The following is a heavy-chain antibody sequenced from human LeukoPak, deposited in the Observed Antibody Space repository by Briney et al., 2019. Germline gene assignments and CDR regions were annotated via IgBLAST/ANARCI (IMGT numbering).Heavy chain of an antibody. CDR2: IYHSGST. Sequence: SSETLSLTCTVSGYSISSGYYWGWIRQPPGKGLEWIGSIYHSGSTYYNPSLKSRATISVDTSKNQFSQKLSSVTAAATAVYSCARNTYYYDSSGYYDNAFDMWGQGTKVTVSS. CDR3: ARNTYYYDSSGYYDNAFDM. V-gene: IGHV4-38-2*02. CDR1: GYSISSGYY. J-gene: IGHJ3*02. D-gene: IGHD3-22*01.